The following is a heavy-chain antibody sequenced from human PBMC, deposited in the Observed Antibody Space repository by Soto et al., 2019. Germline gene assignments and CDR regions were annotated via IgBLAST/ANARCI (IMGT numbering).Heavy chain of an antibody. CDR1: GFTFSTYS. Sequence: PGGSLRLSCAASGFTFSTYSMNWFRQAPGKGLEWVSSISSTSSYIHYADSVKGRFTISRDSAKNPLYLEMNSLRAEDTAVYYCARDQMIPANYYYYGMDVWGQGTTVTVSS. D-gene: IGHD2-15*01. CDR3: ARDQMIPANYYYYGMDV. CDR2: ISSTSSYI. V-gene: IGHV3-21*01. J-gene: IGHJ6*02.